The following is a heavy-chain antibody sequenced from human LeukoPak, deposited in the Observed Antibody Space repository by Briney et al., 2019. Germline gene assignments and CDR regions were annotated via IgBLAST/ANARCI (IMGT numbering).Heavy chain of an antibody. V-gene: IGHV4-34*01. CDR1: GGSFSGYY. CDR2: INHSGST. CDR3: ARECITMVRGVISDYYYYYGMDV. Sequence: SETLSLTCAVYGGSFSGYYWSWIRQPPGKGLEWIGEINHSGSTNYNPSLKSRVTISVDTSKNQFSLKLSSVTAADTAVYYCARECITMVRGVISDYYYYYGMDVWGQGTTVTVSS. D-gene: IGHD3-10*01. J-gene: IGHJ6*02.